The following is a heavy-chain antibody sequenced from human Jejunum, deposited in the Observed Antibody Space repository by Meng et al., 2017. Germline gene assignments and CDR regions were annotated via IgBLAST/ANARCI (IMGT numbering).Heavy chain of an antibody. J-gene: IGHJ5*02. CDR3: VRDLGRSSRWYEGVRCDP. Sequence: SETLSLTCTVSGGSVSDNYWSWIRQAPGKGLEWIGYIFYIGSTNYNPSLKSRVTMSLDASKNQFSLRLNSVTSADTAVYYCVRDLGRSSRWYEGVRCDPWGQGHLVTVSS. CDR1: GGSVSDNY. V-gene: IGHV4-59*02. D-gene: IGHD6-13*01. CDR2: IFYIGST.